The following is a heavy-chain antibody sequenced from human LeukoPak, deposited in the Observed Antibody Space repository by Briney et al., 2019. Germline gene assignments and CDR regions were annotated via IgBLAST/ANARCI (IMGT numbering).Heavy chain of an antibody. D-gene: IGHD6-6*01. V-gene: IGHV4-4*09. Sequence: KTSETLSLTCTVSGGSISSYYWSWIRQPPGKGLEWIGYIYTTGTTNYNPSLKSRVTISVDTSKNQFSLKLSSVTAADTAVYYCARHGGYSSSASYWGQGTLVTVSS. CDR1: GGSISSYY. CDR3: ARHGGYSSSASY. J-gene: IGHJ4*02. CDR2: IYTTGTT.